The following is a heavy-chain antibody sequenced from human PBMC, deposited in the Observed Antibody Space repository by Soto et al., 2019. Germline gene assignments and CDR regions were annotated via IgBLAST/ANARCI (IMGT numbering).Heavy chain of an antibody. Sequence: EVQLLESGGGLVQPGGSLRLSCAASGFTFSSYGMSWVRQAPGKGLEWVSVISDGGGSTFYADSVKGRFTISRDNSKNTLYLQMNGLRADDTAGYYCAKDRGSSLYHWFDPWGQGTLVTVSS. J-gene: IGHJ5*02. CDR1: GFTFSSYG. CDR2: ISDGGGST. V-gene: IGHV3-23*01. CDR3: AKDRGSSLYHWFDP. D-gene: IGHD6-13*01.